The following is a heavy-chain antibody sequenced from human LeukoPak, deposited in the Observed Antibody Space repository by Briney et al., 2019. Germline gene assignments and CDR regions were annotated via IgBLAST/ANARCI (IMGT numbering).Heavy chain of an antibody. Sequence: ASVKVSCKASGYTFTGYYMHWVRQAPGQGLEWMGWINPNSGGTNYAQKFQGWVTMTRDTSISTAYMELSRLRSDDTAVYYCARDSGQLLIPTDAFDIWGQGTMVTVSS. CDR3: ARDSGQLLIPTDAFDI. CDR2: INPNSGGT. D-gene: IGHD2-2*01. J-gene: IGHJ3*02. CDR1: GYTFTGYY. V-gene: IGHV1-2*04.